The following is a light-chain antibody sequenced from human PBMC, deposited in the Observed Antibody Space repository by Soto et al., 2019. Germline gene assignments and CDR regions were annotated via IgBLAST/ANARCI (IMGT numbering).Light chain of an antibody. J-gene: IGKJ2*01. Sequence: DIQMTQSPSSLSASVGDRVTITCRASQSITSYLNWYQQKPGKAPKLLIYAASRSQSGVPSRFSGSGSGTDFTLTISSLQPKDFATYYCQQSYNTPYTFGQGTKLEIK. CDR3: QQSYNTPYT. CDR2: AAS. V-gene: IGKV1-39*01. CDR1: QSITSY.